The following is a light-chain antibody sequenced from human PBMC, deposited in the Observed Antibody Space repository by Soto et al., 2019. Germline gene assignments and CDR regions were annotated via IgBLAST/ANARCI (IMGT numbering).Light chain of an antibody. V-gene: IGLV2-8*01. CDR2: GVT. Sequence: QSALTQPPSASGSPGESVTVSCTGASSDVGRYDYVSWYQQHPGKAPKLLIYGVTKRPSGVPDRFSGSKSGNTASLTVSGLQAEDEADYYCSSYAGSNNLVFGGGTKLTVL. CDR1: SSDVGRYDY. J-gene: IGLJ2*01. CDR3: SSYAGSNNLV.